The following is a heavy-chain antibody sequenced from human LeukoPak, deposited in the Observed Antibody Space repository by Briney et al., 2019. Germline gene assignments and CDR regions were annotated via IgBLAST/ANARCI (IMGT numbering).Heavy chain of an antibody. J-gene: IGHJ4*02. CDR1: GGSISSYY. CDR3: ARDLEQQPAY. V-gene: IGHV3-53*01. CDR2: IYSGGST. D-gene: IGHD1/OR15-1a*01. Sequence: PSETLSLTCTVSGGSISSYYWSWVRQAPGKGLEWVSVIYSGGSTYYADSVKGRFTISRDNSKNTLYLQMNSLRAEDTAVYYCARDLEQQPAYWGQGTLVTVSS.